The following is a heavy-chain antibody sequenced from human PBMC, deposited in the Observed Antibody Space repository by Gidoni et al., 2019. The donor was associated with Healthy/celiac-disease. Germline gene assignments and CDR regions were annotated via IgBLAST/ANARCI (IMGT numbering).Heavy chain of an antibody. Sequence: EVQLVESGGGLVKPGGSLRLSCAASGFTFSSYSMNWVRQAPGKGLEWVSSISSSSSYIYYADSVKGRFTISRDNAKNSLYLQMNSLRAEDTAVYYCARDFFSGLAYCGGDCHTPYYGMDVWGQGTTVTVSS. CDR1: GFTFSSYS. CDR3: ARDFFSGLAYCGGDCHTPYYGMDV. CDR2: ISSSSSYI. V-gene: IGHV3-21*01. J-gene: IGHJ6*02. D-gene: IGHD2-21*02.